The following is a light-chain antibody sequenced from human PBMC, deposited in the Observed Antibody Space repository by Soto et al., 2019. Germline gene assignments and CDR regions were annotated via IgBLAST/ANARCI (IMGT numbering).Light chain of an antibody. Sequence: QSVLTQPPSASGSPGQSVTISCTGTSSDVGGYNYVSWYQHHPGKAPKLMIYEVSERPSGVPDRFSGSKSSNTASLTVSGLQAEDEADYYCSSYAGSNNFVLGTVTKVTV. V-gene: IGLV2-8*01. CDR2: EVS. J-gene: IGLJ1*01. CDR3: SSYAGSNNFV. CDR1: SSDVGGYNY.